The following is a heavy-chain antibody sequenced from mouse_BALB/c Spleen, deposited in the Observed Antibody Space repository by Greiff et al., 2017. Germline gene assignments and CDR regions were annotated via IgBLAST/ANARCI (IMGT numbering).Heavy chain of an antibody. J-gene: IGHJ4*01. CDR3: ARWGYGNHYAMDY. Sequence: EVMLVESGPGLVKPSQSLSLTCTVTGYSITSDYAWNWIRQFPGNKLEWMGYISYSGSTSYNPSLKSRISITRDTSKNQFFLQLNSVTTEDTATYYCARWGYGNHYAMDYWGQGTSVTVSS. D-gene: IGHD2-10*02. V-gene: IGHV3-2*02. CDR1: GYSITSDYA. CDR2: ISYSGST.